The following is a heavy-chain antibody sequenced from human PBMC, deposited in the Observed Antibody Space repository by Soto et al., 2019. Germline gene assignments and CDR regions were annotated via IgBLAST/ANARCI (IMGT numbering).Heavy chain of an antibody. CDR2: IHYSGST. J-gene: IGHJ4*02. V-gene: IGHV4-31*03. CDR1: GGSISSGGYY. Sequence: QVQLQESGPGLVKPSQTLSLTCTVSGGSISSGGYYWSWIRQHPGKGLEWIGYIHYSGSTYYNPSLKSRVTISVDTSKNQFSLKLSSVTAADTAVYYCARTGGPYCSSTSCFPNFDYWGQGTLVTVSS. CDR3: ARTGGPYCSSTSCFPNFDY. D-gene: IGHD2-2*01.